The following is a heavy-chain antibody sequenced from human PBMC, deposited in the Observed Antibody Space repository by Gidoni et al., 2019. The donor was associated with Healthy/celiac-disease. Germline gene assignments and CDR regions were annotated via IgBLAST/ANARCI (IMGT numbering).Heavy chain of an antibody. J-gene: IGHJ4*02. Sequence: QVQLVQSGAEVKKPGASVKVSCTASGYPFTSYYIHWVRQAPGQGLEWMGIINPSGGSTSYAQKFQGRVTMTRDTSTSTVYMELSSLRSEDTAVYYCARELRDGYNRFDYWGQGTLVTVSS. CDR1: GYPFTSYY. D-gene: IGHD5-12*01. V-gene: IGHV1-46*01. CDR3: ARELRDGYNRFDY. CDR2: INPSGGST.